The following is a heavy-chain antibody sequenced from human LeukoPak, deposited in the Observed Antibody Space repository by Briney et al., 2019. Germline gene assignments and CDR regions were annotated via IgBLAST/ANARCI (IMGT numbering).Heavy chain of an antibody. CDR2: IYYSGST. Sequence: SETLSLTCTVSGGSLSSYYWSWIRQPPGKGLEWIGYIYYSGSTNYNPSLKSRVTISVDTSKNQFSLKLSSVTAADTAVYYCARDAGYGDYVWGQGTLVTVSS. V-gene: IGHV4-59*01. CDR3: ARDAGYGDYV. D-gene: IGHD4-17*01. J-gene: IGHJ4*02. CDR1: GGSLSSYY.